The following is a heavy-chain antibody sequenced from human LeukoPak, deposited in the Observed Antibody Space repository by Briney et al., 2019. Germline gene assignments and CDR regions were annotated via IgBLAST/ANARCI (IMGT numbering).Heavy chain of an antibody. CDR3: AKGGYGYSLGHFDY. CDR2: IRYDGSNK. D-gene: IGHD5-18*01. J-gene: IGHJ4*02. CDR1: GFTFSSYG. V-gene: IGHV3-30*02. Sequence: GGSLRLSCAASGFTFSSYGMHWARQAPGKGLEWVAFIRYDGSNKYYADSVKGRFTISRDNSKNTLYLQMNSLRAEDTAVYYCAKGGYGYSLGHFDYWGQGTLVTVSS.